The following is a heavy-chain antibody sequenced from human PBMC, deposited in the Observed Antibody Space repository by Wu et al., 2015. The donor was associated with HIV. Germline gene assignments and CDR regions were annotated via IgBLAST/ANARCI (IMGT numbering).Heavy chain of an antibody. V-gene: IGHV1-69*13. Sequence: QVQLVQSGAEVKKPGSSVKVSCKASGGTFSSYAISWVRQAPGQGLEWMGRIIPIFGTANYAQKFQGRVTITADESTSTAYMELSSLRSEDTAVYYCARAYYYDSSGYYSRDAFDIWGQGTNGHRLF. CDR2: IIPIFGTA. J-gene: IGHJ3*02. CDR3: ARAYYYDSSGYYSRDAFDI. D-gene: IGHD3-22*01. CDR1: GGTFSSYA.